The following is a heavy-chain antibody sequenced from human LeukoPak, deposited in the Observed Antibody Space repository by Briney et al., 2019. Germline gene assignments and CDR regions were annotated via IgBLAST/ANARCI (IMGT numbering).Heavy chain of an antibody. CDR3: ARQQATVDTTFDI. Sequence: GGSLRLSCTTSGFIFSSYWMSWVRQAPGKGLEWVANIRPDGSEKQYVDSMKGRFTISRDNAQNSVYLHMNSLTAEDTAVYYCARQQATVDTTFDIWGQGTMVTVSS. J-gene: IGHJ3*02. V-gene: IGHV3-7*01. CDR2: IRPDGSEK. CDR1: GFIFSSYW. D-gene: IGHD4-17*01.